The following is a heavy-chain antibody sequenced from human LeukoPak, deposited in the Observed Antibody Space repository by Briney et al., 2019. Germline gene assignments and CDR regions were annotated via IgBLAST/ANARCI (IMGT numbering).Heavy chain of an antibody. Sequence: AVKFSCKASRGTFSSYAISWVRQAPGQGLEWMGGIIPIFGTANYAQKFQGGVTITTDESTSTAYMELSSLRSEDTAVYYCARAGIAARVGISMNWFDPWGQGTLVTVSS. CDR3: ARAGIAARVGISMNWFDP. CDR2: IIPIFGTA. J-gene: IGHJ5*02. CDR1: RGTFSSYA. V-gene: IGHV1-69*05. D-gene: IGHD6-6*01.